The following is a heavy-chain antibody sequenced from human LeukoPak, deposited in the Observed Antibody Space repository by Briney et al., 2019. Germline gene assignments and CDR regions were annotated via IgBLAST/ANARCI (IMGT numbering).Heavy chain of an antibody. V-gene: IGHV3-48*04. D-gene: IGHD3-22*01. Sequence: GGSLRLSCAASGFTFSSYSMNWVRQAPGKGLEWVSYISSSSSTIYYADSVKGRFTISRDNAKNSLYLQMNSLRAEDTAVYYCASPNYYGSSGYYYGLYDAFDIWGQGTMVTVSS. CDR2: ISSSSSTI. J-gene: IGHJ3*02. CDR1: GFTFSSYS. CDR3: ASPNYYGSSGYYYGLYDAFDI.